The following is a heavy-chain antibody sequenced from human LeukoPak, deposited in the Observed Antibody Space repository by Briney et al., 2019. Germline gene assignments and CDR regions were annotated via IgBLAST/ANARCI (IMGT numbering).Heavy chain of an antibody. V-gene: IGHV1-3*01. Sequence: ASVKVSCKASGYTFTSYAMHWVRQAPGQRLEWMGWINAGNGNTKYSQKSQGRVTITRDTSASTAYMELSSLRSEDTAVYYCVLLDQNIPIDPWGQGTLVTVSS. CDR3: VLLDQNIPIDP. J-gene: IGHJ5*02. D-gene: IGHD2/OR15-2a*01. CDR1: GYTFTSYA. CDR2: INAGNGNT.